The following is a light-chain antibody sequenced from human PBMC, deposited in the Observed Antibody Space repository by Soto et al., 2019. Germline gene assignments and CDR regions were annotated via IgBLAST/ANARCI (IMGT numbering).Light chain of an antibody. Sequence: DIQMTQSPASLSASVGDRVTITCRASQIILTYLNWYLQKPGKAPKLLSYAASNLQSGVPSRFSGSESGTDFTLTISSQHCEDFATYFCQQSYSTPPWTFGQGTKVEIK. V-gene: IGKV1-39*01. CDR3: QQSYSTPPWT. J-gene: IGKJ1*01. CDR1: QIILTY. CDR2: AAS.